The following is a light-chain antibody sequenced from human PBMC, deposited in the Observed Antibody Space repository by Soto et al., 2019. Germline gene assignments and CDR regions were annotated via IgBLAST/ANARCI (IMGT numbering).Light chain of an antibody. CDR3: QQHYSNSLT. Sequence: DIVMTQSPDSLAVSLGERATINCKSSQNLYSSNNKNYLAWYQQKAGQPPKLLMYWASTRESGVPDRFSGSGSGTDFTLTISSLQAEDVAAYYCQQHYSNSLTFGGGTKVEIK. CDR1: QNLYSSNNKNY. V-gene: IGKV4-1*01. J-gene: IGKJ4*01. CDR2: WAS.